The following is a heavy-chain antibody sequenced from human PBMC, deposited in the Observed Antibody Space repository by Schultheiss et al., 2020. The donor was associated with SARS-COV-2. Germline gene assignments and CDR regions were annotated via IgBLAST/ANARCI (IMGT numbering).Heavy chain of an antibody. D-gene: IGHD4-17*01. CDR3: ARDDSTVNLLFDY. CDR2: IGTTDTYT. V-gene: IGHV3-11*06. Sequence: GGSLRLSCAASGFPFSDYYMTWLRQAPGKGLEWVSSIGTTDTYTNYVDSVKGRFTISRDNVKNTLYLQMNSLRAEDTAVYYCARDDSTVNLLFDYWGQGTLVTVSS. J-gene: IGHJ4*02. CDR1: GFPFSDYY.